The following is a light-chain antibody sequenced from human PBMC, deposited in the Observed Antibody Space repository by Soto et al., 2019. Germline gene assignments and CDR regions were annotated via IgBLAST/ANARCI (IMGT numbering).Light chain of an antibody. CDR1: QNVENY. CDR2: KAS. CDR3: QQYHSYWT. J-gene: IGKJ1*01. Sequence: DIQMTQSPSTLSVSVGDRVTITCRASQNVENYLAWYQQKPGKAPKLLIYKASGLESGVPSRFGGSGYGTEFTLTISSLQTDDFSTYYCQQYHSYWTFGQGTKVDIK. V-gene: IGKV1-5*03.